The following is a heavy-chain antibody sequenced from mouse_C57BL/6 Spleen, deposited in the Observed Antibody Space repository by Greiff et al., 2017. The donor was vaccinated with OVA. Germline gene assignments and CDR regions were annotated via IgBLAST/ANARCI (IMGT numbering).Heavy chain of an antibody. J-gene: IGHJ4*01. CDR3: AGYYGRSPSYYYAMDY. Sequence: VQLQQPGAELVKPGASVTLFCKASGYTFTSYWMHWVKQRPGQGLEWIGMIHPNSGSTNYNEKFKSKATLTVDKSSSTAYTQLSSLTAEDSAVYYCAGYYGRSPSYYYAMDYWGQGTSVTVSS. CDR1: GYTFTSYW. V-gene: IGHV1-64*01. D-gene: IGHD1-1*01. CDR2: IHPNSGST.